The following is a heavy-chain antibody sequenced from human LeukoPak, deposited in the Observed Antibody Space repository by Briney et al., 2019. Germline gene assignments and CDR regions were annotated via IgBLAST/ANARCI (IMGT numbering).Heavy chain of an antibody. CDR1: GYTFIVYY. Sequence: ASVTVSCKASGYTFIVYYIHWLRQAPGQGLEWMGWINPKNGDTIYVQNLQGRVTMTRDTSISTVYMELSSLRSDDAAVYYCARGPASGGYDYWGQGTLVTVSS. J-gene: IGHJ4*02. CDR3: ARGPASGGYDY. CDR2: INPKNGDT. D-gene: IGHD6-19*01. V-gene: IGHV1-2*02.